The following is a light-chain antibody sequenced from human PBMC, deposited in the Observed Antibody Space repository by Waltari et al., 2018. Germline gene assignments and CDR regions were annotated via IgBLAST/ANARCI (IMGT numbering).Light chain of an antibody. CDR1: SSNIETNT. J-gene: IGLJ3*02. CDR3: ATWDDSLKGVV. CDR2: SNT. Sequence: SVLTQPPSVSATPGQRVTISCSGGSSNIETNTVSWYQQVPGTAPKLLIYSNTLRPSGVPGRFSGSKSGISASLAISDLQSEDEADYYCATWDDSLKGVVFGGGSKLTVL. V-gene: IGLV1-44*01.